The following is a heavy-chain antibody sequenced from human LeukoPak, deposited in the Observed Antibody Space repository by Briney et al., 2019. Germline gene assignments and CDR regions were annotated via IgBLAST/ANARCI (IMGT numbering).Heavy chain of an antibody. CDR1: GGSISSYY. CDR3: ARGRYCSDSSCYGNWFDP. Sequence: SETLSLTCTVSGGSISSYYWTWIRQPPGKGLEWIGYIYYSGSTYYNPPLKSRVTISVDTSQNQFSLNVISVTAADTAVYYCARGRYCSDSSCYGNWFDPWGQGTLVTVSS. D-gene: IGHD2-2*01. J-gene: IGHJ5*02. CDR2: IYYSGST. V-gene: IGHV4-59*08.